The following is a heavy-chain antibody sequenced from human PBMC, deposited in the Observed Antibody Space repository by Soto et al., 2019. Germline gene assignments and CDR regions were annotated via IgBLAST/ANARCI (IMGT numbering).Heavy chain of an antibody. V-gene: IGHV2-5*02. CDR3: AHRALQTGDFDY. D-gene: IGHD1-26*01. CDR2: IYWDEDK. CDR1: GFSLSTSGVS. J-gene: IGHJ4*02. Sequence: QITLKESGPTLVKPTQTLTLTCTFSGFSLSTSGVSVGWIRQPPGKALEWLALIYWDEDKRYSPSLKSRLTIPPDPSTPQVVLTITNIDPVDTATYYCAHRALQTGDFDYWGQGTLVTVSS.